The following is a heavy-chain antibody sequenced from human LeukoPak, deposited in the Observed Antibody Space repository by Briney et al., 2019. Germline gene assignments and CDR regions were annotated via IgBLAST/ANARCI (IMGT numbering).Heavy chain of an antibody. D-gene: IGHD1-26*01. CDR1: GFTFIGYW. Sequence: GGSLRLSCSASGFTFIGYWMGSVRQAPGGGLGWVANIKQDGSETIYVASVKGRYNISRHNAKNSLYLQMTSLRADVTAVYYCETDRGSYHRDDWGQGTLVTVSS. CDR3: ETDRGSYHRDD. CDR2: IKQDGSET. J-gene: IGHJ4*02. V-gene: IGHV3-7*01.